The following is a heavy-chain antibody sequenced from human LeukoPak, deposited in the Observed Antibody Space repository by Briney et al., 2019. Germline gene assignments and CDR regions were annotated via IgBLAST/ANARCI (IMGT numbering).Heavy chain of an antibody. Sequence: QPGRSLRLSCAASGFTFSSYGMHWVRQAPGKGLEWVAVISYDGSNKYYADSVKGRFTISRDNSKNTLYLQINSLRAEDTAVYYCARDRGAAAGNWGQGTLVTVSS. CDR3: ARDRGAAAGN. J-gene: IGHJ4*02. CDR2: ISYDGSNK. D-gene: IGHD6-13*01. CDR1: GFTFSSYG. V-gene: IGHV3-30*03.